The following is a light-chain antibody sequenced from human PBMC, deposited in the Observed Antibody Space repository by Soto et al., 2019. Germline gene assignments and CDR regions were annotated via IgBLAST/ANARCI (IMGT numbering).Light chain of an antibody. CDR1: QSVRSNY. J-gene: IGKJ2*01. CDR3: QDYGISAYT. V-gene: IGKV3-20*01. Sequence: EIVLTQSPGTLSLSPGERATLSCRASQSVRSNYLAWYQQKPGQAPRLLIYGASRRSTGIPDRFSGSGSGTVFTLTLSRVETEDCSVYYCQDYGISAYTCGQGITLEIK. CDR2: GAS.